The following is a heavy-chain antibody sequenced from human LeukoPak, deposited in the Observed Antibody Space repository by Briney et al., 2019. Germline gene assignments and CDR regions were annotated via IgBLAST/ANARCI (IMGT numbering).Heavy chain of an antibody. CDR3: VKDYQVGNSPAFGDY. D-gene: IGHD1-26*01. Sequence: PGGSLRLSCAASGFTFNTYVMSWVRRAPGKGLEWVSGLIENGATTYYADSVKGRFTISRDNSRNTMYLQMNSLRVEDTAVYYCVKDYQVGNSPAFGDYWGQGTLVTISS. CDR1: GFTFNTYV. J-gene: IGHJ4*02. CDR2: LIENGATT. V-gene: IGHV3-23*01.